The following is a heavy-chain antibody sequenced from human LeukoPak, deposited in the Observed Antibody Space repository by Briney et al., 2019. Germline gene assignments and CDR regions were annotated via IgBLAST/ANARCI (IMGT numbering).Heavy chain of an antibody. CDR1: GGFISSYY. V-gene: IGHV4-59*08. Sequence: PSETLSLTCTVSGGFISSYYWSWIRQPPGKGLEWIGYIDYSGSPNYNPSLKSRVTISVDTSKNQFSLKLSSVTAADTAVYFCARHYPPDYTFDCWGRGTLVTVSS. CDR2: IDYSGSP. D-gene: IGHD4-4*01. J-gene: IGHJ4*02. CDR3: ARHYPPDYTFDC.